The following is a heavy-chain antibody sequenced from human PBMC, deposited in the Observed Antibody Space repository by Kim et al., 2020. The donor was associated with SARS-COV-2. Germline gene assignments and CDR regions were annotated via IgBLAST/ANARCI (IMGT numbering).Heavy chain of an antibody. CDR3: AKDLVVVTAILGYFDY. J-gene: IGHJ4*02. D-gene: IGHD2-21*02. Sequence: GGSLRLSCAASGFTFSSYAMSWVRQAPGKGLEWVSAISGSGVTYYADSVKGRFTISRDNSKNTLYLQMNSVRAEDTAVYYCAKDLVVVTAILGYFDYWGQGTLVTVSS. CDR2: ISGSGVT. V-gene: IGHV3-23*01. CDR1: GFTFSSYA.